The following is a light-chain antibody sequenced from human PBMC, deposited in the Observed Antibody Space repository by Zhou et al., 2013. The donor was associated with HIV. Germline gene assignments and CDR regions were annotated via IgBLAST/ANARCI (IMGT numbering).Light chain of an antibody. V-gene: IGKV1-39*01. CDR1: QSISNY. J-gene: IGKJ1*01. CDR3: QQYNSYSRT. CDR2: AAS. Sequence: DIQMTQSPSSLSASVGDRVTITCRASQSISNYLNWYQEKPGKAPKLLIYAASSLQSGVPSRFSGSGSGTDFTLTISRLQPGDFATYYCQQYNSYSRTFGQGTKVEIK.